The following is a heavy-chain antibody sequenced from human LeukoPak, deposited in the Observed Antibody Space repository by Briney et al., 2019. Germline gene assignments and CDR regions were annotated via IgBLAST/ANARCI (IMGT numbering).Heavy chain of an antibody. CDR2: IYYSGST. D-gene: IGHD3-22*01. Sequence: SQTLSLTCTVSGGSISSGDYYWSWIRQLPGKGLEWIGYIYYSGSTYYNPSLKSRVTISVDTSKNQFSLKLSSVTAADTAVYYCARVRDSSGYYVDAYDIWGQGTMVTVSS. J-gene: IGHJ3*02. CDR3: ARVRDSSGYYVDAYDI. CDR1: GGSISSGDYY. V-gene: IGHV4-30-4*08.